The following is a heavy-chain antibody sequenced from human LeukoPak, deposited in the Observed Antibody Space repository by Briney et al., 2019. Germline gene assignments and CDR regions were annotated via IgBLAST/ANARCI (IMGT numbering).Heavy chain of an antibody. CDR2: IRYDGSNK. CDR3: AKASAIDY. Sequence: GGSLRLSCAASGFTFSGYDMHWVRQAPGKGLEWVAFIRYDGSNKYYTDSVKGRFIISGDNSKNTLYLQMNSLRPEDTAVYYCAKASAIDYWGQGTLVTVSS. V-gene: IGHV3-30*02. CDR1: GFTFSGYD. J-gene: IGHJ4*02.